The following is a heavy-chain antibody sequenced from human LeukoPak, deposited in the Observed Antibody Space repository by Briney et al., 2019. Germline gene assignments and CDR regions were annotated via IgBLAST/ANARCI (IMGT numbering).Heavy chain of an antibody. CDR2: IYHSGST. CDR1: GGSISSGGYS. V-gene: IGHV4-30-2*01. CDR3: ARSHYYYGMDV. J-gene: IGHJ6*02. Sequence: SETLSPTCAVSGGSISSGGYSWSWIRQPPGKGLEWIGYIYHSGSTYYNPSLESRVTISVDRSKNQFSLKLSSVTAADTAVYYCARSHYYYGMDVWGQGTTVTVSS.